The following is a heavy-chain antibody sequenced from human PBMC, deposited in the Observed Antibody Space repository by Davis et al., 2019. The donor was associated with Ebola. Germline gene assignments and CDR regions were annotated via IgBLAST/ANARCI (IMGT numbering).Heavy chain of an antibody. CDR2: INHSGST. J-gene: IGHJ6*04. Sequence: SETLSLTCTVSGGSISGGDYFWSWIRQPPGKGLEWIGEINHSGSTNYNPSLKSRVTISVDTSKNQFSLKLSSVTAADTAVYYCRLAARYYYYGMDVWGKGTTVTVSS. CDR1: GGSISGGDYF. V-gene: IGHV4-30-4*03. D-gene: IGHD6-6*01. CDR3: RLAARYYYYGMDV.